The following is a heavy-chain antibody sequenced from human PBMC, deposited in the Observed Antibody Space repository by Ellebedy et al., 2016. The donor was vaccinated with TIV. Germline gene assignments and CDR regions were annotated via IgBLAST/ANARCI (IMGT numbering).Heavy chain of an antibody. CDR2: FDPEDDET. D-gene: IGHD1-20*01. Sequence: ASVKVSXKVSGYTLTELSMHWVRQAPGKGLEWMGGFDPEDDETIYAQKLQGRVTMTTDTSTSTAYMELRSLRSDDTAVYYCARDLGGITGPHRNPSVWGQGTTVTVSS. CDR3: ARDLGGITGPHRNPSV. V-gene: IGHV1-24*01. J-gene: IGHJ6*02. CDR1: GYTLTELS.